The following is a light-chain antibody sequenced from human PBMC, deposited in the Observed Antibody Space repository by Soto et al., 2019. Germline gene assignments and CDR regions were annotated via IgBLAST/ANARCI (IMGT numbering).Light chain of an antibody. J-gene: IGKJ3*01. Sequence: EIVLTQSPAILSVSPGERATLSCRASQSISRSLAWYQQKPGQAPRLLISDASTRATGIPARFSGSGSGTEFTLTISSLQSEDFATYYCQQSYSTPSNFGPGTKVDIK. CDR2: DAS. CDR1: QSISRS. V-gene: IGKV3-15*01. CDR3: QQSYSTPSN.